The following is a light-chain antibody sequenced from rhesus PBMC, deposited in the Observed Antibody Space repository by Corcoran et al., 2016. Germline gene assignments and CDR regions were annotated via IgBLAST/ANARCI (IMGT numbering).Light chain of an antibody. V-gene: IGKV1-74*01. CDR2: KAS. CDR3: QHSYGTPFT. Sequence: DIQMTQSPSSLSASVGDRVTITCRASENVNNYLNWYQQKPGKAPTLLSYKASTLQSGGPSRFSGSGSGTDFTLTISSLQAEDFATYYCQHSYGTPFTFGPGTKLDIK. J-gene: IGKJ3*01. CDR1: ENVNNY.